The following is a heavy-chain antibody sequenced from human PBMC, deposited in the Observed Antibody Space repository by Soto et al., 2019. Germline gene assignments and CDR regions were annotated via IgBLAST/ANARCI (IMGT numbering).Heavy chain of an antibody. J-gene: IGHJ4*02. Sequence: GGSLRLSCAASGLTFSDYAMSWVRQAPGKPLERVLPITVSAGSTYYADSVKGRFTISRDNSKNTLDLHMKSLRAEDAAVYYCPEGDRGAFSTSSYHGCWGLGSLVTVSS. D-gene: IGHD3-10*01. CDR2: ITVSAGST. V-gene: IGHV3-23*01. CDR1: GLTFSDYA. CDR3: PEGDRGAFSTSSYHGC.